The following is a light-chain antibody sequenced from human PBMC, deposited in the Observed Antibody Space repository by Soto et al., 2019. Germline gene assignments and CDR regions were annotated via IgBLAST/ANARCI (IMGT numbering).Light chain of an antibody. J-gene: IGLJ3*02. V-gene: IGLV1-47*01. Sequence: QSVLTQPPSASGTPGQRVTISCSGGSSNIGTNHVYWYQHLPGTAPKLLIYRHTLRPSGVPDRFSASKSGTSASLAISGLXSXXEAXYYCAAWDDSLSGGVFGGGTKLTVL. CDR2: RHT. CDR3: AAWDDSLSGGV. CDR1: SSNIGTNH.